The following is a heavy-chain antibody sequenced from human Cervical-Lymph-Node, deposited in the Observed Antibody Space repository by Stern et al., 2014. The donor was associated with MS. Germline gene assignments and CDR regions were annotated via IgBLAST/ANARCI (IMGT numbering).Heavy chain of an antibody. V-gene: IGHV1-69*01. Sequence: QVQLVQSGAEVKKPGSSVKDSCKAYGGVFSRYAFSWVRQAAGQGLEWMGGIIPMSGKTNYAQKFQGRVKVIADEATSTAYMELSSLRSEDAAVYYCASSYSGWDNPYHFYGMDVWGQGTAVTVSS. CDR2: IIPMSGKT. J-gene: IGHJ6*02. CDR1: GGVFSRYA. CDR3: ASSYSGWDNPYHFYGMDV. D-gene: IGHD6-19*01.